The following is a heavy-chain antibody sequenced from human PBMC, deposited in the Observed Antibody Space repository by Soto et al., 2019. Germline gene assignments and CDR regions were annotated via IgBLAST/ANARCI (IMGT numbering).Heavy chain of an antibody. CDR3: ARDHKFGEPP. V-gene: IGHV3-23*01. J-gene: IGHJ5*02. D-gene: IGHD3-10*01. Sequence: EVQLLESGGGLVQPGGSLRLSCAASGFTFSNYAMSWVRQAPGKGLEWVSAISGSGISTYYADSVKGRFTISRDNSKNRLYWQMNSLRAEDTAMYYCARDHKFGEPPWGQGTLVTVSS. CDR2: ISGSGIST. CDR1: GFTFSNYA.